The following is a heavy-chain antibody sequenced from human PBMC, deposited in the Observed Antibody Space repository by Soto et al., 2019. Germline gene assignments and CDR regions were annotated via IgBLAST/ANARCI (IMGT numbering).Heavy chain of an antibody. CDR2: IKQDGSEK. V-gene: IGHV3-7*03. CDR1: GFTFSSYW. Sequence: AVGSLRLSCAASGFTFSSYWMSWVRQAPGKGLEWVANIKQDGSEKYYVDSVKGRFTISRDNAKNSLYLQMNSLRAEDTAVYYCARDYIVGDTMWYYYGMDVWGQGTTVTVYS. J-gene: IGHJ6*02. D-gene: IGHD1-26*01. CDR3: ARDYIVGDTMWYYYGMDV.